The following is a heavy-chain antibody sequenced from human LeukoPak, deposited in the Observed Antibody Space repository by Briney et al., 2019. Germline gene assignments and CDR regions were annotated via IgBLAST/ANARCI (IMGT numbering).Heavy chain of an antibody. Sequence: GASVKVSCKASGGTFSSYAISWVRQAPGQGLEWMGGIIPLFGTANYAQKFQGRVTITADESTSTAYMELSSLRSEDTAVYYCARSEYSSSLLFDYWGQGTLVTVSS. J-gene: IGHJ4*02. CDR3: ARSEYSSSLLFDY. D-gene: IGHD6-6*01. CDR1: GGTFSSYA. V-gene: IGHV1-69*13. CDR2: IIPLFGTA.